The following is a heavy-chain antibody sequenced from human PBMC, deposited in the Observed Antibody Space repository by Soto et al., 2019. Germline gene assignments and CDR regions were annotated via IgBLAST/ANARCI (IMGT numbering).Heavy chain of an antibody. Sequence: QVPLVQSGAEVKKPGASVKVSCKVSGYTLTELSMHWVRQAPGKGLEWMGGFDPEDGETIYAQKFQGRVTMTEDTSTDTAYMELSSLRSEDTAVYYCATSGGLRFLEWLLEALGYWGQGTLVTVSS. V-gene: IGHV1-24*01. CDR3: ATSGGLRFLEWLLEALGY. D-gene: IGHD3-3*01. J-gene: IGHJ4*02. CDR2: FDPEDGET. CDR1: GYTLTELS.